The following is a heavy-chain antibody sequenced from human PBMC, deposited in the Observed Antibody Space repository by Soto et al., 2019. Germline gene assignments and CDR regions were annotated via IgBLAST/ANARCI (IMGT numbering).Heavy chain of an antibody. V-gene: IGHV3-23*01. CDR2: ISGSGGST. D-gene: IGHD1-7*01. CDR3: SKGNSWSPALVLDI. Sequence: EVQLLESGGGLVQPGGSLRLSCAASGFTFSSYAMNWVRQAPGKGLEWVSAISGSGGSTYYADSVKGRFTISRDSSKNTLYLQMNSLRAEDTAVYYCSKGNSWSPALVLDIWGQGTMVTVSS. CDR1: GFTFSSYA. J-gene: IGHJ3*02.